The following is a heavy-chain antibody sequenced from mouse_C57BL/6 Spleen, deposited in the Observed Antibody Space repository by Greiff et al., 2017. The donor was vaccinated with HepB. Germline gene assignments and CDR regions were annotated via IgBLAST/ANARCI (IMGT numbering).Heavy chain of an antibody. V-gene: IGHV1-15*01. J-gene: IGHJ3*01. D-gene: IGHD2-1*01. CDR3: TRAYGNYAWFAY. CDR2: IDPETGGT. CDR1: GYTFTDYE. Sequence: VQLQQSGAELVRPGASVTLSCKASGYTFTDYEMHWVKQTPVHGLEWIGAIDPETGGTAYNQKFKGKAILTAEKSSSTAYMELRSLTSEDSAFYCVTRAYGNYAWFAYWGQGTLVTVSA.